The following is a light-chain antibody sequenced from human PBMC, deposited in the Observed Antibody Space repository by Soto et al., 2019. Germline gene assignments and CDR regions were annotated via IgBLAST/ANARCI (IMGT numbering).Light chain of an antibody. CDR1: SSDVGGYIY. CDR2: EVS. CDR3: SSYTSSSIDYV. V-gene: IGLV2-14*01. J-gene: IGLJ1*01. Sequence: QSALTQPASVSGSPGQSITISCTGTSSDVGGYIYVSWYQQHPGKAPKLMIYEVSNRPSGVSNRFSGSKSGNTASLTISGHQAEDEADYYCSSYTSSSIDYVFGTGTKLTVL.